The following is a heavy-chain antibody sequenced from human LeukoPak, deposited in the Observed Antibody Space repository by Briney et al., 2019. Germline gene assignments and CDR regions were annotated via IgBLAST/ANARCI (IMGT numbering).Heavy chain of an antibody. CDR1: GFTLSSYN. V-gene: IGHV3-21*06. J-gene: IGHJ4*02. Sequence: GGSLRLSCAASGFTLSSYNMNWVRQAPGKGLEWVSSISSSGSYIYYADLVEGRFTISRDNAENSLYLQMNSLRAEDTAVYYYARGYSFGFKTIDYWGQGTLVTVSS. D-gene: IGHD5-18*01. CDR2: ISSSGSYI. CDR3: ARGYSFGFKTIDY.